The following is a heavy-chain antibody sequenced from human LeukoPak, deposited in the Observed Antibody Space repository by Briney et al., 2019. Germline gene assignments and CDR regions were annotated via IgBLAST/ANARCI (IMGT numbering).Heavy chain of an antibody. V-gene: IGHV7-4-1*02. D-gene: IGHD6-6*01. CDR2: INTNTGNP. Sequence: GASVKVSCKASGYTFTNYAMNWVRQAPGQGLEWMGWINTNTGNPTYAQGFTGRFVFSLDTSVSTIYLQISSLKAEDTAVYYCARAHFLVYSSSTYLYYFDYWGQGTLVTVSS. CDR3: ARAHFLVYSSSTYLYYFDY. J-gene: IGHJ4*02. CDR1: GYTFTNYA.